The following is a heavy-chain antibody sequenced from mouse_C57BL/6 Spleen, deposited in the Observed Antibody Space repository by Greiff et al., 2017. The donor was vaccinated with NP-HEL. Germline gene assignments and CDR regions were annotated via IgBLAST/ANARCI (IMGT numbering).Heavy chain of an antibody. CDR3: ARERGYYGSSPFAY. CDR2: ISDGGSYT. J-gene: IGHJ3*01. Sequence: EVKLMESGGGLVKPGGSLKLSCAASGFTFSSYAMSWVRQTPEKRLEWVATISDGGSYTYYPDNVKGRFTISRDNAKNNLYLQMSHLKSEDTAMYYCARERGYYGSSPFAYWGQGTLVTVSA. D-gene: IGHD1-1*01. V-gene: IGHV5-4*01. CDR1: GFTFSSYA.